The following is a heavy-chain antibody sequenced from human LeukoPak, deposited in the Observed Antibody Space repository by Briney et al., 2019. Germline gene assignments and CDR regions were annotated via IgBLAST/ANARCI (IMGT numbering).Heavy chain of an antibody. Sequence: GGSLRLSCAASGFTFDDYAMHWVRQAPGKGLEWVSGISWNSGSIGYADSVKGRFTISRDNAKNSLYLQMNSLRAEDTALYYCAKSILTGSTNFDYWGREPWSPSPQ. D-gene: IGHD3-9*01. CDR3: AKSILTGSTNFDY. CDR2: ISWNSGSI. J-gene: IGHJ4*02. CDR1: GFTFDDYA. V-gene: IGHV3-9*01.